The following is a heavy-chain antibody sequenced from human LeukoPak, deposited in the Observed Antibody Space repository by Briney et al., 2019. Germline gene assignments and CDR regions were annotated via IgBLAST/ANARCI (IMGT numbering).Heavy chain of an antibody. V-gene: IGHV1-69*05. D-gene: IGHD1/OR15-1a*01. J-gene: IGHJ6*03. Sequence: ASVKVSCKASGGTFSSYAISWVRQAPGQGLEWMGGIIPIFGTANYAQKFLGRVTITTDESTSTAYMELSSLRSEDTAVYYCARGEHDPRIRYYYMDVWGKGTTVTVSS. CDR2: IIPIFGTA. CDR1: GGTFSSYA. CDR3: ARGEHDPRIRYYYMDV.